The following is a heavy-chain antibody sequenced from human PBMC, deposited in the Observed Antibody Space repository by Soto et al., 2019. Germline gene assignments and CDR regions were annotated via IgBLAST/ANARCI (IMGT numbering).Heavy chain of an antibody. V-gene: IGHV3-21*01. J-gene: IGHJ6*02. CDR3: ARERGGGEFRTYYYYGMDV. D-gene: IGHD3-16*01. CDR1: GFTFSSYS. Sequence: LRLSCAASGFTFSSYSMNWVRQAPGKGLEWVSSISSSSSYIYYADSVKGRFTISRDNAKNSLYLQMNSLRAEDTAVYYCARERGGGEFRTYYYYGMDVWGQGTTVTVSS. CDR2: ISSSSSYI.